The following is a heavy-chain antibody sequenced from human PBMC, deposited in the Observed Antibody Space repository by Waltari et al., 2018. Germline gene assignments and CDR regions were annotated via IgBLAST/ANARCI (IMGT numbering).Heavy chain of an antibody. Sequence: EVQLVESGGGLVQPGVSLRLSCAASGFPFSSYWMHWFRQVPGKGLVWVSRINSDGSSTYYADSVKGRFTISRDNAKNTLCLQMNSLRAEDTSVYYCVREDYGGTSFDYWGQGTLVTVSS. CDR1: GFPFSSYW. CDR3: VREDYGGTSFDY. J-gene: IGHJ4*02. V-gene: IGHV3-74*01. D-gene: IGHD4-17*01. CDR2: INSDGSST.